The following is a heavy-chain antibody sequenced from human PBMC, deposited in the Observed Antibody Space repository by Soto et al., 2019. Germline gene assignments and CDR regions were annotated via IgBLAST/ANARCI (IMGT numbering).Heavy chain of an antibody. V-gene: IGHV1-46*01. Sequence: QVQLVQSGAEVKTPGASVTVSCKTSGYAFTDSFIHWLRQAPGHGREWMGMINPCGGRVTYAQTFQGRVTMTKDTSATTVYLELNSLVPEQPGVYYWARARTRTLNVFDYWGQGTLVSVSS. D-gene: IGHD2-2*01. CDR3: ARARTRTLNVFDY. J-gene: IGHJ4*02. CDR2: INPCGGRV. CDR1: GYAFTDSF.